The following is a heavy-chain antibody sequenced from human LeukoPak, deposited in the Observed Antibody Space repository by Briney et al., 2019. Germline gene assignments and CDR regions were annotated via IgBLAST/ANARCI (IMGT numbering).Heavy chain of an antibody. Sequence: SETLSLTCAVSGDSISSNYWWSWVRQSPGKGLEWIGEILQSGSTNYNPSLRSRVTISIDKSKNQFSLNLSSVTAADTAVYYCPRESWSYASKFHYWGQGTLVTVSS. CDR2: ILQSGST. CDR1: GDSISSNYW. V-gene: IGHV4-4*02. J-gene: IGHJ4*02. CDR3: PRESWSYASKFHY. D-gene: IGHD3-16*01.